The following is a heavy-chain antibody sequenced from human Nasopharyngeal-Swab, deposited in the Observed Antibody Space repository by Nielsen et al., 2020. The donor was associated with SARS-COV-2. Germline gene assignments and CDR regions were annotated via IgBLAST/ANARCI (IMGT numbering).Heavy chain of an antibody. V-gene: IGHV5-51*01. D-gene: IGHD2-15*01. CDR2: IYPGDSDT. CDR3: ARHLFPRGDYYGMDV. Sequence: VRQMPGKGLEWMGIIYPGDSDTRYSPSFQDQVTISADKSISTAYLQWSSLKASDTAIYYCARHLFPRGDYYGMDVWGQGTTVTVSS. J-gene: IGHJ6*02.